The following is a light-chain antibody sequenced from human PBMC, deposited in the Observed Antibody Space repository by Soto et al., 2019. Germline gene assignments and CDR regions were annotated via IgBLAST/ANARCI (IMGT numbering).Light chain of an antibody. Sequence: EIVLTQSPGTLSLSPGERATLSCRASQSVSSSDLAWYQQKPVQTPRLLFYVASSRATGIPDRFSGRGSGTDFTLTISRLEREDFAVYYGQQYGSSRFTFGPGTKVDIK. CDR1: QSVSSSD. CDR2: VAS. J-gene: IGKJ3*01. CDR3: QQYGSSRFT. V-gene: IGKV3-20*01.